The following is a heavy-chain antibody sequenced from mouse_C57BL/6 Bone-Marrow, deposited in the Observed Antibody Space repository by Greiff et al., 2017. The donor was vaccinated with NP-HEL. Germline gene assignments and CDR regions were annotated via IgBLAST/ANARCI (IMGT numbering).Heavy chain of an antibody. CDR3: TTLDGYGDWYFDV. J-gene: IGHJ1*03. V-gene: IGHV14-4*01. CDR1: GFNIKDDY. CDR2: IDPENGDT. Sequence: VQLKQSGAELVRPGASVKLSCTASGFNIKDDYMHWVKQRPEQGLEWIGWIDPENGDTESASKFQGKATITADTSSNTAYLQLSSLTSEDTAVYDCTTLDGYGDWYFDVWGTGTTVTVSS. D-gene: IGHD2-3*01.